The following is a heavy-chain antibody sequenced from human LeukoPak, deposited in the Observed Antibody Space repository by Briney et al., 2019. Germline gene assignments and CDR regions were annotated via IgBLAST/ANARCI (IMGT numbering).Heavy chain of an antibody. J-gene: IGHJ5*02. V-gene: IGHV3-48*04. CDR1: GFSISNYG. D-gene: IGHD4-17*01. CDR3: ARGRLDYGDYLNWFDP. CDR2: IRSDSSTK. Sequence: PGGSLRLSCAGSGFSISNYGMNWVRQAPGKGLEWLSYIRSDSSTKYYADSVKGRFTISRDNAKNSLYLQMNSLRAEDTAVYYCARGRLDYGDYLNWFDPWGQGTLVTVSS.